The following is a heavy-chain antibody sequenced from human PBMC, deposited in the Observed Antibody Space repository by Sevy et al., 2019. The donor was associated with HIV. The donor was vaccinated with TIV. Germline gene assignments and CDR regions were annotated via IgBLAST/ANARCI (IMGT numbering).Heavy chain of an antibody. CDR2: FDPEDGET. Sequence: ASVKVSCKVSEYTLTNLAMHWVRQAPGQGLEWMGRFDPEDGETIYAQKFQGRLTMTEDTSSDTAYMELNSLRSEDTAVYYCAATREYYDENSGYFDYWGQGTLVTVSS. V-gene: IGHV1-24*01. CDR3: AATREYYDENSGYFDY. CDR1: EYTLTNLA. J-gene: IGHJ4*02. D-gene: IGHD3-22*01.